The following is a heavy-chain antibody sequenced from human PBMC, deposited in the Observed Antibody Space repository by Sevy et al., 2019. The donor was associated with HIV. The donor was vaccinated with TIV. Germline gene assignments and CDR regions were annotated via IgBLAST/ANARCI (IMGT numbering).Heavy chain of an antibody. D-gene: IGHD3-22*01. Sequence: GGSLRLSCAASGFTFVSYSMNWVRQAPGKGLEWVSYISSNSRTIYYADSVKDRFTISRDNAKNSLYLQMNSLRAEDTSVYYCARDAPRSGYLIEIFDYWGQGTLVTVSS. CDR3: ARDAPRSGYLIEIFDY. V-gene: IGHV3-48*01. CDR2: ISSNSRTI. CDR1: GFTFVSYS. J-gene: IGHJ4*02.